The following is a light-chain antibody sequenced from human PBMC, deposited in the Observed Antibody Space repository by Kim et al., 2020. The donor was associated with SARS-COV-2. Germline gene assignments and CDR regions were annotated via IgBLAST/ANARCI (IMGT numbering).Light chain of an antibody. CDR3: AVWDDNVSGWL. CDR1: NSKIGSNY. Sequence: GERVNIFCNGSNSKIGSNYVYWCQLLPGAAPKLLISKNSQRPSGVPDRCSSSKSGTSASLAISGLRSEDEADYYCAVWDDNVSGWLFGGGTKVTVL. CDR2: KNS. V-gene: IGLV1-47*01. J-gene: IGLJ3*02.